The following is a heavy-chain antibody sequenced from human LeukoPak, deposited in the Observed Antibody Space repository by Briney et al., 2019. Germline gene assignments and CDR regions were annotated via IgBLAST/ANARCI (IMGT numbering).Heavy chain of an antibody. Sequence: GGSLRLSCAASGFTVNSNYMSWVRQAPGKGLEWVSYISSSSSTIYYADSVKGRFTISRDNAKNSLYLQMNSLRDEDTAVYYCARQAWFGELLFDYWGQGTLVTVSS. CDR3: ARQAWFGELLFDY. J-gene: IGHJ4*02. CDR1: GFTVNSNY. CDR2: ISSSSSTI. D-gene: IGHD3-10*01. V-gene: IGHV3-48*02.